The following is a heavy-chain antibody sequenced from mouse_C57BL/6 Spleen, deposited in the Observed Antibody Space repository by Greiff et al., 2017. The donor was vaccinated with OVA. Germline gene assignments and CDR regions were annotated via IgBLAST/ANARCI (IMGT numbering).Heavy chain of an antibody. CDR3: ARDEGLLRYYVDY. CDR2: ISYDGSN. CDR1: GYSITSGYY. J-gene: IGHJ2*01. V-gene: IGHV3-6*01. D-gene: IGHD1-1*01. Sequence: EVQLQQSGPGLVKPSQSLSLTCSVTGYSITSGYYWNWIRQLPGNKLEWMGYISYDGSNNYNPSLKNRISITRDTSKNQFFLTLNSVTTEDTATYYCARDEGLLRYYVDYWGQGTTLTVSS.